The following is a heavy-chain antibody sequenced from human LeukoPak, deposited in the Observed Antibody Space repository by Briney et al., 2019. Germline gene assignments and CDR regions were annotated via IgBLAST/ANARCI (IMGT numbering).Heavy chain of an antibody. V-gene: IGHV4-59*01. CDR2: IYYSGRT. D-gene: IGHD3-22*01. Sequence: SETLSLTCTVSGGSTSRYYWSWIRHPPGKGLEWIGYIYYSGRTNYNPSLKSRVTISVDTSKNQFSLKLSSVTAADTAVYYCARVSSGYEKYYYYYMDVWGKGTTVTVSS. CDR1: GGSTSRYY. J-gene: IGHJ6*03. CDR3: ARVSSGYEKYYYYYMDV.